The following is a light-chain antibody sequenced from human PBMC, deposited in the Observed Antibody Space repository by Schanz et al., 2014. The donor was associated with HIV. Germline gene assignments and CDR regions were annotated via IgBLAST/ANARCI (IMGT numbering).Light chain of an antibody. Sequence: QSALTQPASVSGSLGQSITISCTGSSSDVGSYNLLSWCQQHPGKAPKLMIYEVSERPSGVSNRFSGSKSGNTASLTISGLQAEDEADYYCCSYVGTTTVVFGGGTKLTVL. V-gene: IGLV2-23*02. CDR3: CSYVGTTTVV. CDR1: SSDVGSYNL. J-gene: IGLJ2*01. CDR2: EVS.